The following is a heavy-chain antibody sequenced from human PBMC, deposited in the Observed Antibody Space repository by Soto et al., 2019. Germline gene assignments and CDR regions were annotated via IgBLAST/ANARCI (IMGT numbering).Heavy chain of an antibody. V-gene: IGHV3-7*03. CDR2: IKEDGSEK. CDR3: ARPLYGSGSVWFDP. Sequence: GGSLRLSCSASGFTFSGYWMTWVRQAPGKGLEWVANIKEDGSEKYYVYSVKGRFTISRDNPKNSLYMQMNSLRADDTAVYYCARPLYGSGSVWFDPWGQGTLVTVSS. J-gene: IGHJ5*02. CDR1: GFTFSGYW. D-gene: IGHD3-10*01.